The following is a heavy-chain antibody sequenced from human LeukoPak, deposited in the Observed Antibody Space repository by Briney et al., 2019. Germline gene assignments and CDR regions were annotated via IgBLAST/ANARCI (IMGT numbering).Heavy chain of an antibody. J-gene: IGHJ2*01. Sequence: PGGSLRLSCAASGFTFGSYVMSWVRQAPGKGLEWVSTISGNGRNTYYADSVKGRFTISRDNSKITLYLEMNSLRAEDTAVYYCARGRGVYGYWYFDLWGRGTLVTVSS. V-gene: IGHV3-23*01. D-gene: IGHD2-15*01. CDR2: ISGNGRNT. CDR1: GFTFGSYV. CDR3: ARGRGVYGYWYFDL.